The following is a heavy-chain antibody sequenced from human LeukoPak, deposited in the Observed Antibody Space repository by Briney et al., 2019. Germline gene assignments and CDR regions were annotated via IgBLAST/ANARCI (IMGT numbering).Heavy chain of an antibody. CDR2: ISAYNGNT. D-gene: IGHD3-10*01. V-gene: IGHV1-18*01. CDR3: ARGSWREFGELLSPDYYYYSIDV. Sequence: ASVKVSCKASGYTFTSYGISWVRQAPGQGLEWMGWISAYNGNTNYAQKLQGRVTMTTDTSTSTAYMELRSLRSDDTAVYYCARGSWREFGELLSPDYYYYSIDVWGQGTTVTVSS. J-gene: IGHJ6*02. CDR1: GYTFTSYG.